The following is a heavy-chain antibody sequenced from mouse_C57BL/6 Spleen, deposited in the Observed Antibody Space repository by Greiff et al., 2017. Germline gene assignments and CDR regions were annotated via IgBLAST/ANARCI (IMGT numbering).Heavy chain of an antibody. D-gene: IGHD2-4*01. CDR2: IWTGGGT. Sequence: QVQLKESGPGLVAPSQSLSITCTVSGFSLTSYAISWVRQPPGKGLEWLGVIWTGGGTNYNSALKSRLSISKDNSKSQVFLKMNSLQTDDTARYYCARNEGVHDYDGGFAYWGQGTLVTVSA. J-gene: IGHJ3*01. CDR3: ARNEGVHDYDGGFAY. CDR1: GFSLTSYA. V-gene: IGHV2-9-1*01.